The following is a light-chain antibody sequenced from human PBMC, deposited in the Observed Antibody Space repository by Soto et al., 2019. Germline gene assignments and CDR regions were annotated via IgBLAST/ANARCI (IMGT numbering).Light chain of an antibody. CDR2: GAS. CDR1: QTLRRTY. V-gene: IGKV3-20*01. J-gene: IGKJ2*01. CDR3: HQYDNAPQT. Sequence: EIVLMQSPGTLSLSPGERATLSCRASQTLRRTYIAWYQQKSGQAPRVLIYGASKRATGIPDRFSGSGSGTDFSLTISRLEPEDFAVYYCHQYDNAPQTYGQGTKVEIK.